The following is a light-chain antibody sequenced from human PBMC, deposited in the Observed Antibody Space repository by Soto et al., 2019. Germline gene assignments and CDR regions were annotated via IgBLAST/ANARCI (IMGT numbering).Light chain of an antibody. J-gene: IGKJ4*01. CDR3: QQYNNWPPLT. CDR2: GAS. CDR1: QSVSSN. Sequence: EIVMTQSPATLSVSPGERATLSCRASQSVSSNLAWYQQKPGQAPRLLIYGASTRATGIPARFSGSGSGTEFTLTISSLRSEDFVVYYCQQYNNWPPLTFGGGTKVDIK. V-gene: IGKV3-15*01.